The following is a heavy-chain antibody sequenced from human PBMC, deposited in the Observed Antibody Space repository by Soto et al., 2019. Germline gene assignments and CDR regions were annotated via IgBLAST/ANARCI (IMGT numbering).Heavy chain of an antibody. D-gene: IGHD2-2*03. CDR2: ISGSGDSS. Sequence: GGSLRLSCTASGFTFSSFGMAWVRPAPGKGLEWVSAISGSGDSSYYADSVKDRFTISRDNPTNTLYLQMNNLRAEDTAVYYCAKVGIGMFSHKHHFDHWGQGTQVTVSS. V-gene: IGHV3-23*01. CDR1: GFTFSSFG. CDR3: AKVGIGMFSHKHHFDH. J-gene: IGHJ4*02.